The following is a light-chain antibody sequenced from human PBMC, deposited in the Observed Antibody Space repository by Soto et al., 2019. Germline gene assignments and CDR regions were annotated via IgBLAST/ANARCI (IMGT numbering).Light chain of an antibody. CDR1: QSVSSSY. J-gene: IGKJ5*01. V-gene: IGKV3D-20*02. Sequence: EIVMTQSPATLSVSPGARAPLSCRARQSVSSSYLAWYQQKPGQAPRLLIYDASNRATGIPARFSGSGSGTDFTLTISSLEPEDFAVYYCQQRSNWPSITFGQGTRLEIK. CDR2: DAS. CDR3: QQRSNWPSIT.